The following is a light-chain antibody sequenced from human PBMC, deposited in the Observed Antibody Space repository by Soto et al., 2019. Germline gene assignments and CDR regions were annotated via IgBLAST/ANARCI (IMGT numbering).Light chain of an antibody. CDR2: DAS. V-gene: IGKV3-11*01. CDR3: QQRSNGLFP. CDR1: QSVSSY. J-gene: IGKJ3*01. Sequence: EIVLTQSPATLSLSPGERATLSCRASQSVSSYLAWYQQKPGQAPRLLIYDASNRATGIPARFSGSGSGTDFTLTISSLEPEDVAVYYCQQRSNGLFPFGPGPKVEIK.